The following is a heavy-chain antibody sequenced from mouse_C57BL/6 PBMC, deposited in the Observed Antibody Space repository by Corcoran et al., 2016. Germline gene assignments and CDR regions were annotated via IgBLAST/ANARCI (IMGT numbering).Heavy chain of an antibody. Sequence: QIQLVQSGAALKKPGETVKISCKASGSTFNTYGMSWVKQAPGKGLKWMSWINTYSGVPTYADDFKGRFAFSLEPSASTAYLQINNLKNEDTATYFCAREGAPCAMDYWGQGTSVTVSS. CDR2: INTYSGVP. J-gene: IGHJ4*01. CDR3: AREGAPCAMDY. CDR1: GSTFNTYG. V-gene: IGHV9-3*01.